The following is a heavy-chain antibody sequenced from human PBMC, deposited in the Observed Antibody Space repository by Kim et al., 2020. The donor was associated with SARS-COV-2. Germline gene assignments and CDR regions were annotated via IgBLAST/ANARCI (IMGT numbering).Heavy chain of an antibody. V-gene: IGHV4-59*13. Sequence: SETLSLTCSVSGGSISSYYWSWIRQPPGKGLEWIGYIYYSGSTNYNPSLKSRVTISVDTSKNQFSLKLSSVTAADTAVYYCARAPVLRYFDLLYAQYGMDVWGQGTTVTVSS. J-gene: IGHJ6*02. CDR3: ARAPVLRYFDLLYAQYGMDV. CDR1: GGSISSYY. CDR2: IYYSGST. D-gene: IGHD3-9*01.